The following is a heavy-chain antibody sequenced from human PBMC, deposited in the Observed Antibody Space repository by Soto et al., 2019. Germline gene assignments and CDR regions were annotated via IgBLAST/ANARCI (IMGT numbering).Heavy chain of an antibody. CDR3: ARQPLEWLKIDC. CDR2: IYNSGST. CDR1: GGSISSYY. D-gene: IGHD3-3*01. Sequence: SETLSLTCTVSGGSISSYYWSWIRQPPGKGLEWIGHIYNSGSTNYNPSLKSRVTISVDTSKNQFSLKLSSVTAADTAVYYCARQPLEWLKIDCWGQGTLVTVSS. V-gene: IGHV4-59*08. J-gene: IGHJ4*02.